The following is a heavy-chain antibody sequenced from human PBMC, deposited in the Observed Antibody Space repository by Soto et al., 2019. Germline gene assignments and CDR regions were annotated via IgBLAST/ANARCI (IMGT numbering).Heavy chain of an antibody. V-gene: IGHV3-23*01. J-gene: IGHJ4*02. Sequence: EVQLLESGSALVQPGGSLTISCEASGLIFSSFAMTWVRQAPGKGLEWVSSISGNSDATYYADSVKGRFTISRDNSRDTLYLQLKNLRAEDTAVYYCTKCLTPHGWCYFDYWGQGTLVPVSS. CDR3: TKCLTPHGWCYFDY. CDR2: ISGNSDAT. CDR1: GLIFSSFA. D-gene: IGHD3-10*01.